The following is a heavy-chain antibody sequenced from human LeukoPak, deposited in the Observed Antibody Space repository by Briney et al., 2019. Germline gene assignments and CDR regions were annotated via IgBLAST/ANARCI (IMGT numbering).Heavy chain of an antibody. D-gene: IGHD3-22*01. Sequence: GGSLRLSCAASGFTLNNAWMSWVRQAPGKGLEWLGRIKRETDGGTIDYAAPVKGRFSISRDDSRNTLYLQMDSLKIEDTAVYYCTTDRYYDNSELQFQHWGQGTLVTVSS. CDR3: TTDRYYDNSELQFQH. CDR2: IKRETDGGTI. CDR1: GFTLNNAW. J-gene: IGHJ1*01. V-gene: IGHV3-15*01.